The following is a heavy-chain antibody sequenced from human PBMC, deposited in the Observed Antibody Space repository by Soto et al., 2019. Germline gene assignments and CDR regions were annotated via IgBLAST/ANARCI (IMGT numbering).Heavy chain of an antibody. V-gene: IGHV1-69*08. Sequence: QVQLVQSGAEVKKPGSSVKVSCKASGGTFSPYTINWVRQAPGQGLEWMGRIIPFHGVTNYAQKFQARVTITADKYTSTAYMELSGLRFEDTAMYYCTRDWEITVSTWSFGGFWGRGTLVTVS. J-gene: IGHJ4*02. D-gene: IGHD3-10*01. CDR1: GGTFSPYT. CDR3: TRDWEITVSTWSFGGF. CDR2: IIPFHGVT.